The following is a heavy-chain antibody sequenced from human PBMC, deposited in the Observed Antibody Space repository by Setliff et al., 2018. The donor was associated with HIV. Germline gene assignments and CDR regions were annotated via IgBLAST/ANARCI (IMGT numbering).Heavy chain of an antibody. CDR2: VHPGNGNT. J-gene: IGHJ5*02. CDR1: GYTFTSYA. CDR3: ARGTAPRPASVLEFLEWLFPNWFDP. Sequence: ASVKVSCKASGYTFTSYAMHWVRQAPGQRLEWMGWVHPGNGNTKYSQMFQGRVTIIRDTSATTAYMELSSLRSEDTAVYYCARGTAPRPASVLEFLEWLFPNWFDPWGQGTLVTVSS. D-gene: IGHD3-3*02. V-gene: IGHV1-3*01.